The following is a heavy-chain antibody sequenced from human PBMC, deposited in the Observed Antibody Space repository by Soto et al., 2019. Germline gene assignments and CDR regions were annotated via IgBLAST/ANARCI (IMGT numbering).Heavy chain of an antibody. CDR1: GDPITSGGFY. CDR2: IYYSGVT. D-gene: IGHD3-10*01. Sequence: QVQLQESGPGLVKPSETLSLTCTLSGDPITSGGFYWTWIRQHPAKGLEWIGYIYYSGVTYYNPSLKSRATISVDTSKNQFSLHLSSVSAADTAMYYCARDLRGRRSGRFDPWGQGTLVTVSS. CDR3: ARDLRGRRSGRFDP. V-gene: IGHV4-31*03. J-gene: IGHJ5*02.